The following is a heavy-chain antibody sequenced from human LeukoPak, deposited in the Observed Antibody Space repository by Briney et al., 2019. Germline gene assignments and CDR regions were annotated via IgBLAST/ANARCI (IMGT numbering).Heavy chain of an antibody. J-gene: IGHJ3*02. Sequence: GGTLRLSCAASGFTSRNYPMHWVRRAPGTGAVCVTDISSDESKKYCADSVRGRLSISRDNSKNPLYLQMNSLRPEDTAVYYCANNYDILTGYYWGAFDIWGQGTMVTVSS. CDR2: ISSDESKK. V-gene: IGHV3-30*04. CDR3: ANNYDILTGYYWGAFDI. D-gene: IGHD3-9*01. CDR1: GFTSRNYP.